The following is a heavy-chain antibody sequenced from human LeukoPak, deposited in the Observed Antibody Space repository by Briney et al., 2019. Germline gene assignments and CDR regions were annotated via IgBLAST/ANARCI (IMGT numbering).Heavy chain of an antibody. V-gene: IGHV4-30-2*01. J-gene: IGHJ4*02. CDR1: GGSISSGGYY. CDR3: ARDGGYCSSTSCSYFDY. Sequence: SQTLSLTCTVSGGSISSGGYYWSWIRQPPGKGLEWIGYIYHSGSTYYNPSLKSRVTISVDRSKNQFSLKLSSVTAADTAVYYCARDGGYCSSTSCSYFDYWGQGTLVTVSS. CDR2: IYHSGST. D-gene: IGHD2-2*01.